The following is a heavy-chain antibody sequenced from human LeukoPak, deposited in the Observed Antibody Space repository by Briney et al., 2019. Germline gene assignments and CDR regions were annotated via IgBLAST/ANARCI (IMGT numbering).Heavy chain of an antibody. Sequence: ASVKVSCKASGYVFTNYYIYWLRKAPGQGLECLGWINPNNGDTKSAQKFQGRVTMTRDTSISTAYMELSRLRSDDTAVYYCARDSPIAAAGTWGQGTLVTVSS. D-gene: IGHD6-13*01. CDR1: GYVFTNYY. CDR3: ARDSPIAAAGT. V-gene: IGHV1-2*02. CDR2: INPNNGDT. J-gene: IGHJ4*02.